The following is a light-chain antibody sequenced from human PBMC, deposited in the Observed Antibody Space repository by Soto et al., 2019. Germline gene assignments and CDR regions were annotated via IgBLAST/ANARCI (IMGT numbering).Light chain of an antibody. Sequence: DIQMTQSPSSLSASVGDTVAITCRSSQIIGSDLNWYQQKPGKAPRLLVYGSSSLQSGVPSRFSGRGSGTHFTLTINSLQPEDFAVYYCQQSYSTPPTFGQGTKVEIK. CDR2: GSS. J-gene: IGKJ1*01. CDR1: QIIGSD. V-gene: IGKV1-39*01. CDR3: QQSYSTPPT.